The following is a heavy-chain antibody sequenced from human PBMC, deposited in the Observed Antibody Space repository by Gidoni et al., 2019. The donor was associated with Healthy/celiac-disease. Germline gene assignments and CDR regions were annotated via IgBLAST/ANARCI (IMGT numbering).Heavy chain of an antibody. CDR3: ARSTPAYCGGDCYDWYFDL. J-gene: IGHJ2*01. Sequence: QVQLVQSGAEVKKPGASVKVSCKASGYTFTSYYMHWVRQAPGQGLEWMGIINPSGGSTSYAQKFQGRVTMTRDTSTSTVYMELSSLRSEDTAVYYCARSTPAYCGGDCYDWYFDLWGRGTLVTVSS. CDR1: GYTFTSYY. V-gene: IGHV1-46*01. D-gene: IGHD2-21*02. CDR2: INPSGGST.